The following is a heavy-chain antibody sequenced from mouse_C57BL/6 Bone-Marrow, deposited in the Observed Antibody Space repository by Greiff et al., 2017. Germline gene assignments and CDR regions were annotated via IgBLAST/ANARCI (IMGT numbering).Heavy chain of an antibody. Sequence: QVQLQQSGAELVKPGASVKLSCKASGYTFTSYWMHWVKQRPGQGLEWIGMIHPNSGSTNYNEKFKSKATLTVDKSSSTAYMQLSSLTSEDSAVYYCARDGAIYYYLYWYFDVWGTGTTVTVSS. CDR2: IHPNSGST. J-gene: IGHJ1*03. D-gene: IGHD1-1*01. CDR3: ARDGAIYYYLYWYFDV. CDR1: GYTFTSYW. V-gene: IGHV1-64*01.